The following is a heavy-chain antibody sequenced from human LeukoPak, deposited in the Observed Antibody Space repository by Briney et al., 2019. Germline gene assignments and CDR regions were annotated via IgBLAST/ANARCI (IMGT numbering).Heavy chain of an antibody. CDR1: GYTFTSYG. CDR3: ARDRVTTHSYYYGMDV. Sequence: GASVKDSCTASGYTFTSYGISWVRQAPGQGLEWMGWISAYNGNTNYAQKLQGRVTMTTDTSTSTAYMELRSLRSDDTAVYYCARDRVTTHSYYYGMDVWGQGTTVTVSS. CDR2: ISAYNGNT. D-gene: IGHD4-17*01. V-gene: IGHV1-18*01. J-gene: IGHJ6*02.